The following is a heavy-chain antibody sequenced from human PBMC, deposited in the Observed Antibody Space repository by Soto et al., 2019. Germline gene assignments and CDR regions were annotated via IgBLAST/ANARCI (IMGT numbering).Heavy chain of an antibody. Sequence: QVQLQESGPGLVKPSQTLSLTCTVSGGSISSGNYYWSWIRQHPGKGLEWIGYIYYSGSTYYNPSLKSRVTIAVGTSKNQFSLKLSSVTAADTAAYYCASTYYNASSRPFDYWGQGPLVTVSS. V-gene: IGHV4-31*03. CDR3: ASTYYNASSRPFDY. J-gene: IGHJ4*02. CDR2: IYYSGST. CDR1: GGSISSGNYY. D-gene: IGHD3-22*01.